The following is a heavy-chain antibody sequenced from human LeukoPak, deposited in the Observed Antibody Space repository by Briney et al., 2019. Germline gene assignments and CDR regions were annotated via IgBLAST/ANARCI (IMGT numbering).Heavy chain of an antibody. Sequence: APVKVSCKASGYTFTSYDINWVRQATGQGLEWMGWMTPNTGNTAYAQKFQGRVTMTRNTSISTAYMELSSLRSEDTAAYYCARGARRYSSGWFPFDYWGQGTLVTVSS. V-gene: IGHV1-8*01. CDR1: GYTFTSYD. J-gene: IGHJ4*02. CDR3: ARGARRYSSGWFPFDY. CDR2: MTPNTGNT. D-gene: IGHD6-13*01.